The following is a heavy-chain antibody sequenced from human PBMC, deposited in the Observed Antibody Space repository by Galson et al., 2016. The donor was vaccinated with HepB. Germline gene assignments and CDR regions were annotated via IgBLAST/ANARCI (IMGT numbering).Heavy chain of an antibody. CDR2: ISSSSSHI. CDR3: ARDRMYFYYYYMDV. Sequence: SLRLSCAGSGFTFSSFSMHWVRQAPGKGLEWVSSISSSSSHILYGDSVKGRFAISRDNAKNSLYLQINSLRAEDTAVYYCARDRMYFYYYYMDVWGKGTTVTVSS. V-gene: IGHV3-21*01. J-gene: IGHJ6*03. CDR1: GFTFSSFS.